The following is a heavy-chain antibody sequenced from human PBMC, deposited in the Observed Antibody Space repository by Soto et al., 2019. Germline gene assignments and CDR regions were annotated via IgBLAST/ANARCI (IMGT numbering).Heavy chain of an antibody. Sequence: PGGSLRLSCAASGFTFSNAWMNWVRQAPGKGLEWVGRIKSKTDGGTTDYAAPVKGRFTISRDDSKNTLYPQMNSLKTEDTAVYYCTTDSSDFAYSGSRRAYYYYGMDVWGQGTTVTVSS. CDR1: GFTFSNAW. CDR2: IKSKTDGGTT. J-gene: IGHJ6*02. V-gene: IGHV3-15*07. D-gene: IGHD1-26*01. CDR3: TTDSSDFAYSGSRRAYYYYGMDV.